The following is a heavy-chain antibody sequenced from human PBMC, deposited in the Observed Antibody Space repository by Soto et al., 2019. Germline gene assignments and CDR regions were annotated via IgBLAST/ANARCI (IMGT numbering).Heavy chain of an antibody. J-gene: IGHJ5*02. CDR2: IYNSGRT. D-gene: IGHD5-12*01. CDR1: GGSISSVGYY. Sequence: QVQLQESGPGLVKPSQTLSLTCTVSGGSISSVGYYWSWIRQHPGKGLEWIGYIYNSGRTHYNPSLKSRITMSVDTSKNQFSLKLSSVTVADTAVYFCARETVGTIDRWGQGTLVTVSS. CDR3: ARETVGTIDR. V-gene: IGHV4-31*03.